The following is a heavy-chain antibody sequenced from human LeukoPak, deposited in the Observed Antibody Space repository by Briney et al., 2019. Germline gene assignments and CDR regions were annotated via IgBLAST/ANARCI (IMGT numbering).Heavy chain of an antibody. CDR2: IYYSGST. CDR1: GGSISSGGYY. J-gene: IGHJ6*02. V-gene: IGHV4-31*03. Sequence: SETLSLTCTVSGGSISSGGYYWSWIRQHPGKGLEWIGCIYYSGSTYYNPSLKSRVTISVDTSKNQFSLKLSSVTAADTAVYYCARGQPSYYYYYGMDVWGQGTTVTVSS. CDR3: ARGQPSYYYYYGMDV. D-gene: IGHD2-2*01.